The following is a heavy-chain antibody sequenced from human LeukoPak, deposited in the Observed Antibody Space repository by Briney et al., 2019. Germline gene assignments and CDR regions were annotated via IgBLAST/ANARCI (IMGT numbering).Heavy chain of an antibody. J-gene: IGHJ4*02. Sequence: SETLSLTCAVYGGSFSGYYWSWIRQPPGKGLEWIGEINHSGTTNYPPSLKSRVTISVHTSKNQFSLKLSSVTAADTAVYYCARGRADSGWRPYFDYWGQGTLVTVSS. CDR1: GGSFSGYY. V-gene: IGHV4-34*01. CDR3: ARGRADSGWRPYFDY. D-gene: IGHD6-19*01. CDR2: INHSGTT.